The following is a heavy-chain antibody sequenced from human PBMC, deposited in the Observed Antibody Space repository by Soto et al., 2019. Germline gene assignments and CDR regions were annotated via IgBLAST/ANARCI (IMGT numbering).Heavy chain of an antibody. V-gene: IGHV1-18*01. D-gene: IGHD2-15*01. Sequence: ASVKVSCKASGYTFTSYGISWVRQAPGQGLEWMGWISAYNGNTNYAQKLQGRVTMTTDTSTSTAYMELRSLRSDDTAVYYCARDCSGGSCYAGSVWFDYWGQGTLVTVSS. CDR2: ISAYNGNT. J-gene: IGHJ4*02. CDR1: GYTFTSYG. CDR3: ARDCSGGSCYAGSVWFDY.